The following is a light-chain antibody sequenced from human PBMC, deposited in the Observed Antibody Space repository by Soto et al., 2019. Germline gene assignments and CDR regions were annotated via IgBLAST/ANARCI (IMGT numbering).Light chain of an antibody. Sequence: DIQMTQSPSALSASVGDRVTITCQASQDISDVLNWYQQQPGKAPKVLIYDASKLQTGVPSRFSGRGSGKDFTFTISSLQPDDSGTYYCQQFYDLPITFGQGRRLEVK. V-gene: IGKV1-33*01. CDR1: QDISDV. J-gene: IGKJ5*01. CDR2: DAS. CDR3: QQFYDLPIT.